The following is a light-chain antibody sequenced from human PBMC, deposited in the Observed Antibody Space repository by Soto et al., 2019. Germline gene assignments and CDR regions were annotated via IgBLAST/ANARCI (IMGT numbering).Light chain of an antibody. V-gene: IGKV1-5*03. Sequence: DIEMTQSPSTLSASVGDRVTVTCRASQDIGPWVAWYQQKPGKAPNLLIYKASTLENGVPSRFSGTGSGTEFTLTISSLQPDDFATYYCQQYSPYSARTFGQGTKVEVK. CDR1: QDIGPW. CDR2: KAS. CDR3: QQYSPYSART. J-gene: IGKJ1*01.